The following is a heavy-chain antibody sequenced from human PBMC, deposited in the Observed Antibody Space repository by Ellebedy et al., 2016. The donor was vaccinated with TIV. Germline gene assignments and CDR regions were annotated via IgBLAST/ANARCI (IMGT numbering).Heavy chain of an antibody. Sequence: AASVKVSCKASGYSFTSYGVSWVRQAPGQGLEWMGWISTYNGNTNYAQNFQGRVTMTTDTSTSTAYMELRSLRSDDTAVYYCARVPVYSGSYGELRVFDYWGQGTLVTVSS. V-gene: IGHV1-18*01. CDR2: ISTYNGNT. D-gene: IGHD1-26*01. J-gene: IGHJ4*02. CDR3: ARVPVYSGSYGELRVFDY. CDR1: GYSFTSYG.